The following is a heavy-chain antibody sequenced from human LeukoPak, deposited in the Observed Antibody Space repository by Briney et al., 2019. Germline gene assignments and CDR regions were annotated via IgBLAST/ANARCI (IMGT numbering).Heavy chain of an antibody. Sequence: GGSLRLSCAASGFSFSNYAMSWVRQAPGKGLEWVLAISGNGDRTFYADSVKGRFTISSDNSKSTVYLQMNSLRAEDTALYYCAKLSREGGYCSGSTCYTFDYWGQGTLVTVSS. V-gene: IGHV3-23*01. D-gene: IGHD2-15*01. CDR2: ISGNGDRT. CDR3: AKLSREGGYCSGSTCYTFDY. CDR1: GFSFSNYA. J-gene: IGHJ4*02.